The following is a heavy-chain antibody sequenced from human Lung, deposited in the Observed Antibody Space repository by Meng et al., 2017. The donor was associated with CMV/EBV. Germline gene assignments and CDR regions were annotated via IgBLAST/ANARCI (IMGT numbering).Heavy chain of an antibody. Sequence: GESLKISCAASGFTFSSYSMNWVRQAPGKGLECVSSISSSSSYIYYADSVKGRFTISRDNAKNSLYLQMNSLRAEDTAVYYCARDYGNDYWGQGTLVTVSS. CDR1: GFTFSSYS. CDR3: ARDYGNDY. J-gene: IGHJ4*02. D-gene: IGHD4-17*01. CDR2: ISSSSSYI. V-gene: IGHV3-21*01.